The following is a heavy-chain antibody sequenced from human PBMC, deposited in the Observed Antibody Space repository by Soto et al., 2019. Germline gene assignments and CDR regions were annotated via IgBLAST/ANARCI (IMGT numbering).Heavy chain of an antibody. Sequence: PSETLSLTCTVSGGSMNNYYWSWIRQFPGKGLEWIAYTSYTGNTNYNPSLKSRVTISVDTSKNQFSLKLSSVTAADTAVYYCARGPGNDYVWGSYRYTSRGMDVWGQGTTVTVSS. CDR1: GGSMNNYY. J-gene: IGHJ6*02. CDR2: TSYTGNT. CDR3: ARGPGNDYVWGSYRYTSRGMDV. D-gene: IGHD3-16*02. V-gene: IGHV4-59*12.